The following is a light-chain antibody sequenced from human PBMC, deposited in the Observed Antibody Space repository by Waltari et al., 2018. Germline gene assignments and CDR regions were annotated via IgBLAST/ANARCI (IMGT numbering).Light chain of an antibody. V-gene: IGLV4-60*03. Sequence: QPVLTQSSSASASLGSSVKLTCPLSSGHSDYIIACHQQQPGKAPRFLMQLEGSGTYTKGSGVPDRFSGSSSGADRYLTISNLQSEDEADYYCETWDNTHEFGGGTKLTVL. CDR3: ETWDNTHE. J-gene: IGLJ3*02. CDR1: SGHSDYI. CDR2: LEGSGTY.